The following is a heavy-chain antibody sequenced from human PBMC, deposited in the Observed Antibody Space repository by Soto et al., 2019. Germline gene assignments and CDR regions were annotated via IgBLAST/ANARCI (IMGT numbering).Heavy chain of an antibody. D-gene: IGHD3-9*01. CDR3: ARDADILTGSDAFDI. CDR1: GFTFSDYS. V-gene: IGHV3-11*05. J-gene: IGHJ3*02. CDR2: ISSSNSYT. Sequence: VQLVESGGGLVKPGGSLRLSCAASGFTFSDYSMSWIRQAPGKGLEWVSYISSSNSYTNYADSVKGRFTISRDNAKNSLYLQMNSLRAEDTAVYYCARDADILTGSDAFDIWGQGTMVTVSS.